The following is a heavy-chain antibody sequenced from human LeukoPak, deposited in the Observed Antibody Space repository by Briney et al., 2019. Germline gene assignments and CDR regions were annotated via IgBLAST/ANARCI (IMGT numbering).Heavy chain of an antibody. CDR1: GFTFSSYG. V-gene: IGHV3-30*02. CDR3: AKDVIGGCDHTGNFDY. Sequence: GGSLRLSCAASGFTFSSYGMHWVRQAPGKGLEWVAFIRYDGSNKYYADSVKGRFTISRDNSKNTLYLQMNSLRDEDMDECSCAKDVIGGCDHTGNFDYWGQGTLVTVSS. J-gene: IGHJ4*02. CDR2: IRYDGSNK. D-gene: IGHD3-16*02.